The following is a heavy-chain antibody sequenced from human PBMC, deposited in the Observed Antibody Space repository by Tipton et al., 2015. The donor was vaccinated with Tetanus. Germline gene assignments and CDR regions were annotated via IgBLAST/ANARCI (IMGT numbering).Heavy chain of an antibody. CDR1: GDSVSNNRAT. J-gene: IGHJ4*02. CDR2: TYYRSKWYY. Sequence: GLVKPSQTLSLTCVITGDSVSNNRATWNWIRQSPSRGPEWLGRTYYRSKWYYEYALSVRSRIRIDPDTSKNQVSLQLNSVTPEDSAVYYCARGTGKYSAGDYWGQGALVTVSS. CDR3: ARGTGKYSAGDY. D-gene: IGHD4-11*01. V-gene: IGHV6-1*01.